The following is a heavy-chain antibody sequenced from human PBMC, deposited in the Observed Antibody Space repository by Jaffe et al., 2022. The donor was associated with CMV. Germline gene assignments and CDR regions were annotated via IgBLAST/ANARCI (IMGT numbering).Heavy chain of an antibody. CDR3: ARDLSVPGN. Sequence: EVELVESGGGLVHPGVSLRLSCDASGFTFKSYAMSWVRQAPGQGLEWVSSISGSGTTSNYADSLRGRFTISRDNSKNTLYLKMDSLRVEDTAVYYCARDLSVPGNWGQGTLVTVSS. V-gene: IGHV3-23*04. CDR2: ISGSGTTS. CDR1: GFTFKSYA. J-gene: IGHJ4*02.